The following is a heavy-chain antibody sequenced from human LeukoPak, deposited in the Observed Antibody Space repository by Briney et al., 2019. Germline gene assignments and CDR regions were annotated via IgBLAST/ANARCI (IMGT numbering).Heavy chain of an antibody. V-gene: IGHV4-34*01. CDR3: ASVPAANARRYYYYYGMDV. J-gene: IGHJ6*02. CDR2: INHSGST. CDR1: GGSFSGYY. D-gene: IGHD2-2*01. Sequence: SETLSLTCAVYGGSFSGYYWSWIRQPPGKGLEWIREINHSGSTNYNPSLKSRVTISVDTSKNQFSLKLSSVTAADTAVYYCASVPAANARRYYYYYGMDVWGQGTTVTVSS.